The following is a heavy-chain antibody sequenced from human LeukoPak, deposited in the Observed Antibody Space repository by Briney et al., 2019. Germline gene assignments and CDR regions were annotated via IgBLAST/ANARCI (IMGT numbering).Heavy chain of an antibody. D-gene: IGHD4-17*01. CDR3: ARVGTVTTQGVYYFDY. CDR1: GDSISSSSYY. Sequence: SETLSLTCTVSGDSISSSSYYWSWIRQPPGKGLEWIGYIYYSGSTNYNPSLKSRVTISVDTSKNQFSLKLSSVTAADTAVYYCARVGTVTTQGVYYFDYWGQGTLVTVSS. CDR2: IYYSGST. V-gene: IGHV4-61*05. J-gene: IGHJ4*02.